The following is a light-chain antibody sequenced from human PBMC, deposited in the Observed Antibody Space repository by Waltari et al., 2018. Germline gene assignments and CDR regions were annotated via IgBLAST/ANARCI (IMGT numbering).Light chain of an antibody. V-gene: IGKV3-20*01. CDR1: QSVTRTY. CDR3: QQYSSPPNS. CDR2: DVS. J-gene: IGKJ2*03. Sequence: EIVLTQSPGTLSLSPGERATLSCRASQSVTRTYLAWYQQKPGQAPRLLIYDVSRRGTGVPDRFSGSGSGTDFPLTISRLEPEDFAVYFCQQYSSPPNSFGQGTKLEIK.